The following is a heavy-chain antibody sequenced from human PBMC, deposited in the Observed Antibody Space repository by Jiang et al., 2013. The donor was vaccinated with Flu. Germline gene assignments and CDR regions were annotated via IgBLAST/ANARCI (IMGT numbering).Heavy chain of an antibody. J-gene: IGHJ3*01. Sequence: QLLESGGGLVQSGGSLRLSCEASGFNFEMFAMAWVRQAPGKGLEWVSSISGSGGGTYYGDSVEGRFTVFRDNSKNTLDLQMNSLRVDDTAVYYCAKDFYSGYSRWYGSDAFDLWGQGTMVTVSS. D-gene: IGHD4-11*01. V-gene: IGHV3-23*01. CDR2: ISGSGGGT. CDR1: GFNFEMFA. CDR3: AKDFYSGYSRWYGSDAFDL.